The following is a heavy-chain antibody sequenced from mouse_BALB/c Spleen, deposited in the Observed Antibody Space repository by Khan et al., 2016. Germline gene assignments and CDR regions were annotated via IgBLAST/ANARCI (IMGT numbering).Heavy chain of an antibody. CDR3: AREGVFLWFAY. CDR2: FIADSNTI. CDR1: GFDISRCW. Sequence: EVKLLESGGGLVKPGGSLKLTCAASGFDISRCWMSCVLRALGEGMEGIGEFIADSNTINYTPSLKDQFIISRDNAKNQLYLQMTKLGTEDTALYYFAREGVFLWFAYWGQGTLVTVSA. J-gene: IGHJ3*01. V-gene: IGHV4-1*02.